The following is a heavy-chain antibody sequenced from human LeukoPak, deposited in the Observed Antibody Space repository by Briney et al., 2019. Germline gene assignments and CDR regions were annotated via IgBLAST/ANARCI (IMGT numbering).Heavy chain of an antibody. CDR1: GFTFSDYY. Sequence: GGSLRLSCAASGFTFSDYYMSWVRQAPGKGLEWVLVLYSGGSTYYTDSVKGRFTISRDNSNNTLYLQMNNLRAEDTAVYYCAMDSAWLPLKFDYWGPGTLVAVST. J-gene: IGHJ4*02. V-gene: IGHV3-66*01. CDR2: LYSGGST. D-gene: IGHD5-24*01. CDR3: AMDSAWLPLKFDY.